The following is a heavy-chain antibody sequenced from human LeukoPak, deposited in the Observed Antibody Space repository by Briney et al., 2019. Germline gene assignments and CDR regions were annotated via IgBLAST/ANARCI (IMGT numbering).Heavy chain of an antibody. CDR3: ARENIAVAASLDY. J-gene: IGHJ4*02. V-gene: IGHV1-69*05. CDR1: GGTFSSYA. Sequence: SVKVSCKASGGTFSSYAISWVRQAPGQGLEWMGGIIPIFGTANYAQKFQGRVTMTRDMSTSTVYMELSSLRSEDTAVYYCARENIAVAASLDYWGQGTLVTVSS. D-gene: IGHD6-19*01. CDR2: IIPIFGTA.